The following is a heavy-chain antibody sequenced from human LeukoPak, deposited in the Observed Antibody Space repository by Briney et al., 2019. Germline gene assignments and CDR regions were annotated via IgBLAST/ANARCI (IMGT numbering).Heavy chain of an antibody. Sequence: GASVKVSCTASGYTFTGYYMHWVRQAPGQGLEWMGWINPNSGGTNYAQKFQGRVTMTRDTSISTAYMELSRLRSDDTAVYYCARSSYCSGGSCYGRLSDYWGQGTLVTVSS. CDR3: ARSSYCSGGSCYGRLSDY. D-gene: IGHD2-15*01. V-gene: IGHV1-2*02. CDR1: GYTFTGYY. CDR2: INPNSGGT. J-gene: IGHJ4*02.